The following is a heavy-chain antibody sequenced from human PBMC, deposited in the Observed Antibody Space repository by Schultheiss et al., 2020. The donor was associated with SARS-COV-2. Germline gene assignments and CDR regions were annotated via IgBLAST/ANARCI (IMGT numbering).Heavy chain of an antibody. CDR2: IYYSGTT. CDR1: GGSIRSYY. CDR3: ANTYGSGSGTTSLPGN. J-gene: IGHJ4*01. V-gene: IGHV4-59*03. D-gene: IGHD1-7*01. Sequence: SETLSLTCSVSGGSIRSYYWSWIRQSPGKGLEWIGYIYYSGTTNYSPSLKSRVTISVYTSKNQFSLKLSSVTAADTAVYYCANTYGSGSGTTSLPGNWGHGTLVTVSS.